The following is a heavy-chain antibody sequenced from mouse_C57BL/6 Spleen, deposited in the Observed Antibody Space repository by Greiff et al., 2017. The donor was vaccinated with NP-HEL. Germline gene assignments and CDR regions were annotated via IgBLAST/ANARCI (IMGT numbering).Heavy chain of an antibody. J-gene: IGHJ4*01. CDR1: GYAFTNYL. V-gene: IGHV1-54*01. Sequence: VKLMESGAELVRPGTSVKVSCKASGYAFTNYLIEWVKQRPGQGLEWIGVINPGSGGTNYNEKFKGKATLTADKSSSTAYMQLSSQTAEDTAVYFCARAGDYYAMDYWGQGTSVTVSS. CDR2: INPGSGGT. CDR3: ARAGDYYAMDY.